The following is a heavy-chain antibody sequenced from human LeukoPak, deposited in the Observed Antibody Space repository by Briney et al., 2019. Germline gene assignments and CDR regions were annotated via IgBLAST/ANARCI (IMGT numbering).Heavy chain of an antibody. CDR2: IRYDGSNK. CDR1: GFTFSSYG. D-gene: IGHD5-12*01. CDR3: AKDIAVDIVATIGFDY. Sequence: PGGFLRLSCAASGFTFSSYGMHWVRQAPGKGLEWVAFIRYDGSNKYYADSVKGRFTISRDNSKNTLYLQMNSLRAEDTAVYYCAKDIAVDIVATIGFDYWGQGTLVTVSS. V-gene: IGHV3-30*02. J-gene: IGHJ4*02.